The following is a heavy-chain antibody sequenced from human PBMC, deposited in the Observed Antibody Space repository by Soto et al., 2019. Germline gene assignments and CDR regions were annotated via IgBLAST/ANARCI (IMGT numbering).Heavy chain of an antibody. V-gene: IGHV3-74*01. D-gene: IGHD6-13*01. CDR1: GFTFNTNW. CDR2: INSDGSST. Sequence: EVQLVESGGGLVQPGGSLRLSCAASGFTFNTNWMHWVRQAPGKGLVWVSRINSDGSSTNYVDSVKGRFTISRDNAKKPLNLQMNSLRAEDTAVYYCTREIDSSRWGRGSLGTVSS. J-gene: IGHJ4*02. CDR3: TREIDSSR.